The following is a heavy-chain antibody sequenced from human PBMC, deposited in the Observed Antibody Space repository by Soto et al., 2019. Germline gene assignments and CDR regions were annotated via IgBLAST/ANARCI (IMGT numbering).Heavy chain of an antibody. J-gene: IGHJ6*03. V-gene: IGHV1-46*03. CDR1: GFTFTSYY. CDR3: AMRSTEGAYYYMDV. CDR2: INPAGGTT. D-gene: IGHD2-2*01. Sequence: ASVKVSCKASGFTFTSYYMHWVRQAPGQGLEWMGIINPAGGTTTYAQSFQGRVTMTRDTSTSTVYMELSSLRSEDTAVYYCAMRSTEGAYYYMDVWGKGTTVTVSS.